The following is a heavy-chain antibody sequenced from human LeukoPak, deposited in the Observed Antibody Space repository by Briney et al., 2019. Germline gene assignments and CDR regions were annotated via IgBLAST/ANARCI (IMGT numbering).Heavy chain of an antibody. CDR2: IYSDGST. V-gene: IGHV3-53*01. J-gene: IGHJ4*02. CDR1: GFIVSSNH. D-gene: IGHD4-11*01. CDR3: ARGGGDYNPFDY. Sequence: GGSLRLSCAVSGFIVSSNHMSWVRQTPGKGLEWVSVIYSDGSTYYADSVKGRFIVSRDNSKNTLYLQMNSLRAEDTAVYYCARGGGDYNPFDYWGQGTLVTVSS.